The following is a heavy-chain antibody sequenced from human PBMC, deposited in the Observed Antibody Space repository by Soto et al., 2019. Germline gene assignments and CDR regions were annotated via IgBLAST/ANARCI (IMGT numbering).Heavy chain of an antibody. CDR3: ATGLGYCSGGSCEEDY. CDR2: INPNSGGT. V-gene: IGHV1-2*02. J-gene: IGHJ4*02. D-gene: IGHD2-15*01. Sequence: ASVKVSCKASGYTFTGYYMHWVRQAPGQGLEWMGWINPNSGGTNYAQKFQGRVTMTRDTSISTAYMELSRLRSDDTAVHYCATGLGYCSGGSCEEDYWGQGTLVTVSS. CDR1: GYTFTGYY.